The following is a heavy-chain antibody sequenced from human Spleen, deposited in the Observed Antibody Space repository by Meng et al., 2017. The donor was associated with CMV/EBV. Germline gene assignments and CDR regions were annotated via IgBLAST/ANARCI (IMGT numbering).Heavy chain of an antibody. J-gene: IGHJ4*02. CDR2: ISSSGTTI. CDR1: GFTFSDYY. D-gene: IGHD3-22*01. CDR3: ARCPYDSSGYMVDY. Sequence: LSLTCAASGFTFSDYYMSWIRQGPGKGLEWVSYISSSGTTIYYEDSVKGRITISSYNAKNSLYLQNNSLRAEDTTVYYCARCPYDSSGYMVDYWGQGALVTVSS. V-gene: IGHV3-11*01.